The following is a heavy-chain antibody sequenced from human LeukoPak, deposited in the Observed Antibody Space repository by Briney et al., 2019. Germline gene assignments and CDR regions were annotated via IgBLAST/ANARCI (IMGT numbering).Heavy chain of an antibody. CDR1: GFTFSSYG. CDR2: IWNDGSNK. Sequence: GSSLRLSCTASGFTFSSYGMHWARQAPGKGLEWVAVIWNDGSNKYYADSVKGRFTISKDNSKNTVYLQMNSLRAEDTAVYYCARPFSSYGWFDPWGQGTLVTVSS. J-gene: IGHJ5*02. CDR3: ARPFSSYGWFDP. D-gene: IGHD4-11*01. V-gene: IGHV3-33*03.